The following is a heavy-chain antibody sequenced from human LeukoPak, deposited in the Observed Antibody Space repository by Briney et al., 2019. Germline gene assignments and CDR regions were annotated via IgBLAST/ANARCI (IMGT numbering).Heavy chain of an antibody. D-gene: IGHD3-22*01. CDR2: ISYDGSNK. CDR3: ARDTFYYYDSSGYPDY. V-gene: IGHV3-30-3*01. J-gene: IGHJ4*02. CDR1: GFTFSSYA. Sequence: GGSLRLSCAASGFTFSSYAMHWVRQAPGKGLEWVAVISYDGSNKYYADSVKGRFTISRDNSKNTLYLQMNSLRAEDTAVYYCARDTFYYYDSSGYPDYWGQGTLVTVSS.